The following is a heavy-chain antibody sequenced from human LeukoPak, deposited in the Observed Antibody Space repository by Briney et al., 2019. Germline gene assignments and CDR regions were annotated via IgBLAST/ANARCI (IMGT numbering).Heavy chain of an antibody. J-gene: IGHJ4*02. CDR1: GFTFGDYA. CDR2: IRSKAYGGTT. CDR3: TRDMLRFLEWTFDY. Sequence: GGSLRLFCTASGFTFGDYAMSWVRQATGKGLEWVGFIRSKAYGGTTEYAASVKGRFTISRDDSKSIAYLQMNSLKTEDTAVYYCTRDMLRFLEWTFDYWGQGTLVTVSS. V-gene: IGHV3-49*04. D-gene: IGHD3-3*01.